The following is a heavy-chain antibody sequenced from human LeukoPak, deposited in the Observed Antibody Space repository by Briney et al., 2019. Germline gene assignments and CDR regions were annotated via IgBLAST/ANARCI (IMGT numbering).Heavy chain of an antibody. J-gene: IGHJ6*03. CDR2: INHSGST. CDR1: GGSISSSNW. CDR3: ARADYGDYVWYYYYYMDV. D-gene: IGHD4-17*01. V-gene: IGHV4-4*02. Sequence: SETLSLTCAVSGGSISSSNWWSWVRQPPGKGLEWIGEINHSGSTNYNPSLKSRVTISVDTSKNQFSLKLSSVTAADTAVYYCARADYGDYVWYYYYYMDVWGKGTTVTVSS.